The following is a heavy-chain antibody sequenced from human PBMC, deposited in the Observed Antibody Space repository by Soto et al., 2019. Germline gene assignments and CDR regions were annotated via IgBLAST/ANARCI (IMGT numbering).Heavy chain of an antibody. CDR1: GYTFSNYG. V-gene: IGHV1-18*01. Sequence: ASVKVSCKASGYTFSNYGISWVRQGPGQGLEWMGWVSAYNGNTNYAQKLQGRVTMTTDTSTSTAYMELRSLRSDDTAVYYCARDRLYDSSGYYTYWGQGTLVTVSS. J-gene: IGHJ4*02. CDR2: VSAYNGNT. CDR3: ARDRLYDSSGYYTY. D-gene: IGHD3-22*01.